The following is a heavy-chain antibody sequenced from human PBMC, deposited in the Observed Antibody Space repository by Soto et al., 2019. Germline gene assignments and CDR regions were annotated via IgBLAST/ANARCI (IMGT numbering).Heavy chain of an antibody. CDR2: INPNSGGT. Sequence: ASVKVSCKASGYTFTGYYMHWVRQAPGQGLEWMGWINPNSGGTNYAQKFQGWVTMTRDTSIGTAYMELSRLRSDDTAVYYCASAKTSGPGGGTTTSFDYWGQGTLVTVSS. D-gene: IGHD1-26*01. J-gene: IGHJ4*02. V-gene: IGHV1-2*04. CDR1: GYTFTGYY. CDR3: ASAKTSGPGGGTTTSFDY.